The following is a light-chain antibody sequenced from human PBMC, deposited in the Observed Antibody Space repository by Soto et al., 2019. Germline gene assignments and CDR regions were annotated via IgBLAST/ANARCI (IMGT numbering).Light chain of an antibody. CDR1: NIGTKT. CDR3: QVWDTSGDV. Sequence: SYELTQPPSVSVAPGKTARITCGGNNIGTKTVHWYQQKPGQAPVLVIFYDTDRPSGIPERFSGSNSGNTATLTVNRVEAGDEADYYCQVWDTSGDVFGGGTKLTVL. V-gene: IGLV3-21*04. J-gene: IGLJ2*01. CDR2: YDT.